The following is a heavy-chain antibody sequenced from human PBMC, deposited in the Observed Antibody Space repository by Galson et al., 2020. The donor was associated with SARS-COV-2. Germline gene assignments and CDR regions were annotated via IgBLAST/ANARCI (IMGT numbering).Heavy chain of an antibody. D-gene: IGHD3-10*01. J-gene: IGHJ6*03. Sequence: ASVKVSCKTSGYTFTTYGVNWVRQAPGQGLEWMGWISGYRGNIKYAHKFQDRLTMTTDLSTGTAYMELRSLTYDDTAIYYCAKGVNWGVRGTTRPHHSHMDVWGNGTTVTVSS. V-gene: IGHV1-18*01. CDR3: AKGVNWGVRGTTRPHHSHMDV. CDR2: ISGYRGNI. CDR1: GYTFTTYG.